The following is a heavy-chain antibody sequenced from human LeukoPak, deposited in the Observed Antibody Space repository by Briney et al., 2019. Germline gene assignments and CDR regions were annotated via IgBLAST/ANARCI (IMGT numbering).Heavy chain of an antibody. CDR1: GFTLRTYA. D-gene: IGHD5-24*01. CDR3: AKRTMSAFDS. J-gene: IGHJ4*02. V-gene: IGHV3-23*01. Sequence: GGSLRLSCTASGFTLRTYAMTWVRQAPGRGLEWLSGISGRGNGTYYADSVKGRFTNSKDNSKNKVYLQMNSLTVEDAGTNYCAKRTMSAFDSWGRGTLLIVSA. CDR2: ISGRGNGT.